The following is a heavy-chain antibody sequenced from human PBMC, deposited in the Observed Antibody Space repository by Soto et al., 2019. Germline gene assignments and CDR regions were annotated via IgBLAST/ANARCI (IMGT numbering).Heavy chain of an antibody. D-gene: IGHD6-13*01. CDR2: ISGSGGST. V-gene: IGHV3-23*01. J-gene: IGHJ6*02. CDR1: GFTFSSYA. Sequence: GGSLRLSRAASGFTFSSYAMSWVRQAPGKGLEWVSAISGSGGSTYYADSVKGRFTISRDNSKNTLYLQMNSLRAEDTAVYYCAKTRIAAGARTYYYYGMDVWGQGTTVTVSS. CDR3: AKTRIAAGARTYYYYGMDV.